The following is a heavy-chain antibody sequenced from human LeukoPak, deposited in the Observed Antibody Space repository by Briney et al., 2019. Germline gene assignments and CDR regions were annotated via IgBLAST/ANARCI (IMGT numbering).Heavy chain of an antibody. CDR2: IIPIFGTA. CDR3: ARGYSYGYLDY. D-gene: IGHD5-18*01. V-gene: IGHV1-69*13. Sequence: ASVKVSCKASGGTFSSYAISWVRQAPGQGLEWMGGIIPIFGTANYAQKFQGRVTITADESTSTAYIELSSLRSEDTAVYYCARGYSYGYLDYWGQGTLVTVSS. CDR1: GGTFSSYA. J-gene: IGHJ4*02.